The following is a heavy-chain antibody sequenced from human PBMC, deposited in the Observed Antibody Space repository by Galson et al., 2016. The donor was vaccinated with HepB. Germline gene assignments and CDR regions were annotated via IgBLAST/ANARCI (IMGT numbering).Heavy chain of an antibody. CDR2: ISYDGSNK. CDR1: GFIFRSYA. J-gene: IGHJ4*02. CDR3: ARDYWDYRDSSGSQFDY. Sequence: SLRPSCAASGFIFRSYAMHWVRQAPGKGLEWVAVISYDGSNKYYADSVKGRLTISRDNSKNTLYLQMNSLRAEDTAVYYCARDYWDYRDSSGSQFDYWGQGILVTVSS. V-gene: IGHV3-30-3*01. D-gene: IGHD3-22*01.